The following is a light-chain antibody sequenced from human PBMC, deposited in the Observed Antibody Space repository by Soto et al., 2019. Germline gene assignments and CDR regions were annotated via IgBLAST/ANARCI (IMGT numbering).Light chain of an antibody. V-gene: IGKV4-1*01. J-gene: IGKJ4*02. CDR3: PTYLRTPLT. CDR1: QSVFSSSTSRNY. Sequence: DIVMTQSPDSLDVSLGERATLNCKSRQSVFSSSTSRNYLAWYQKKPGQPPKLLVYWASTRESGVPDRFSGSGYGTDFSLTIASLQAEDVAVDYCPTYLRTPLTFVGGTRVEI. CDR2: WAS.